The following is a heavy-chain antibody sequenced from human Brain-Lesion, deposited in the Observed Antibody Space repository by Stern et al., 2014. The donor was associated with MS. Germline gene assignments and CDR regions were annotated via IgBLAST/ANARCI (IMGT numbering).Heavy chain of an antibody. V-gene: IGHV4-39*01. J-gene: IGHJ5*02. Sequence: VQLLESGPGLVKPSETLSLTCTVAGGSVSSTSYAWAWIRQPPGKGLEWIGTIYYSGNTYYSPALKSRLTLSLDTSQNPFSLHLRSVTAADTAVYYCAGEEDIRYCSGGSCTGNWFDPWGQGTLVTVSS. CDR3: AGEEDIRYCSGGSCTGNWFDP. D-gene: IGHD2-15*01. CDR1: GGSVSSTSYA. CDR2: IYYSGNT.